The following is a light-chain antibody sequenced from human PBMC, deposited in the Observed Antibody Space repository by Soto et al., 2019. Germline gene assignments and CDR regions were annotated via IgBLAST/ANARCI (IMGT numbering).Light chain of an antibody. CDR1: NSNIGSGYG. CDR2: DDH. CDR3: QSYESTLSVSV. V-gene: IGLV1-40*01. Sequence: QSVLTQPPSVSGAPGQRVTISCTGNNSNIGSGYGLHWYQQVPGMAPKLLIYDDHNRPSGVPDRFSGSSSGTSASLAITGLQAEDEADYYCQSYESTLSVSVFGGGTKLTVL. J-gene: IGLJ3*02.